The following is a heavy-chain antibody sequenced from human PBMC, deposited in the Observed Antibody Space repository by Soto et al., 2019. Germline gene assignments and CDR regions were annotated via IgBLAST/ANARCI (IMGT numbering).Heavy chain of an antibody. D-gene: IGHD3-16*01. Sequence: EVQLVESGGGLVQPGGSLRLSCAASGFTFSNYWMHWVRQAPGKGLMWVSRINPDGSRTTYADSVKGRFAISRDNAKNTLYLQMNSLRADDTSVYYCATVKLGSYDWFHPWGQGTLVTVSS. CDR1: GFTFSNYW. CDR2: INPDGSRT. CDR3: ATVKLGSYDWFHP. J-gene: IGHJ5*02. V-gene: IGHV3-74*01.